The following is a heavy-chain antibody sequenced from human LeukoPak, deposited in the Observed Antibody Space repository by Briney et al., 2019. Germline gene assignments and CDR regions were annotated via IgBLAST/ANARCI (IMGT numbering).Heavy chain of an antibody. CDR3: ACRGGGAAAGMFSYWFDP. D-gene: IGHD6-13*01. Sequence: GASVKVSCKASGYTFTGYYMHWVRQAPGQGLEWMGWINPNSGGTNYAQKFQGRVTMTRDTSISTAYMELSRLRSDDTAVYYCACRGGGAAAGMFSYWFDPWGQGTLVTVSS. V-gene: IGHV1-2*02. CDR2: INPNSGGT. J-gene: IGHJ5*02. CDR1: GYTFTGYY.